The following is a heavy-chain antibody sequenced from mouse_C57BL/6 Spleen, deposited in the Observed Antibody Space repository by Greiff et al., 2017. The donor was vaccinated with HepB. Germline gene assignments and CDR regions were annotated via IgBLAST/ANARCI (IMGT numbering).Heavy chain of an antibody. Sequence: VQLQQSGPELVKPGASVKMSCKASGYTFTDYNMHWVKQSHGKSLEWIGYINPNNGGTSYNQKFKGKATLTVNKSSSTAYMELRSLTSEESAVYYCAREVYGFSHYWGQGTTLTVSS. CDR3: AREVYGFSHY. CDR2: INPNNGGT. CDR1: GYTFTDYN. V-gene: IGHV1-22*01. D-gene: IGHD2-10*02. J-gene: IGHJ2*01.